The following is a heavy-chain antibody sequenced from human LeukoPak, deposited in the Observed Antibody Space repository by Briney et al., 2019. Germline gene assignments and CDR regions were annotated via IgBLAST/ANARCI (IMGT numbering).Heavy chain of an antibody. D-gene: IGHD2-15*01. Sequence: GGSLRLSCAASGFTVSSNSMSWVRQAPGKGLECVSVIYSGGSTYYADSVKGRFTISRDNSKNTLYLQMNSLRAEDTAVYYCARSVYCSGGSCYSGVVDYWGQGTLVTVSS. CDR2: IYSGGST. J-gene: IGHJ4*02. CDR1: GFTVSSNS. V-gene: IGHV3-53*01. CDR3: ARSVYCSGGSCYSGVVDY.